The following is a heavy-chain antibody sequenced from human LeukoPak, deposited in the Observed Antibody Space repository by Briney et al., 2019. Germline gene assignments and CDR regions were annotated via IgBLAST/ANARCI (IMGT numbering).Heavy chain of an antibody. V-gene: IGHV3-30-3*01. J-gene: IGHJ1*01. CDR3: ATQGEHSYDSNRSGYFQH. CDR1: GFTFSSYA. CDR2: ISYDGSNK. Sequence: GGSLRLSCAASGFTFSSYAMHWVRQAPGKGLEWVAVISYDGSNKYYADSVKGRFTIFRDNSKNTLYLEMNSLRAEDTAVYYCATQGEHSYDSNRSGYFQHWGQGTLVTVSS. D-gene: IGHD3-22*01.